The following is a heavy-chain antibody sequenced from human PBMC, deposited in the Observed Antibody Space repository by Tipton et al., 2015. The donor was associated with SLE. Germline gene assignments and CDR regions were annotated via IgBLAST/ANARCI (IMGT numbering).Heavy chain of an antibody. CDR1: GFTFSSYS. Sequence: SLRLSCAASGFTFSSYSMNWVRQAPGKGLEWVSYISSSGSTIYYADSVKGRFTISRDNAKNSLYLQMNSLRAEDTAVYYCASGIAVAGRDYWGQGTLVTVSS. D-gene: IGHD6-19*01. V-gene: IGHV3-48*04. CDR2: ISSSGSTI. J-gene: IGHJ4*02. CDR3: ASGIAVAGRDY.